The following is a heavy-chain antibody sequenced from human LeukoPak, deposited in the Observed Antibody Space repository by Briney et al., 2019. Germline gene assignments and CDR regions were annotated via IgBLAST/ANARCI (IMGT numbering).Heavy chain of an antibody. Sequence: SETLSLTCTVSGGSISIYYWSWIRQPPGKGLEWIGYIYYSGSTNYNPSLKSRVTISVDTSKNQFSLKLSSVTAADTAVYYCASSIAYCGGDCYSGAFDIWGQGTMVTVSS. CDR3: ASSIAYCGGDCYSGAFDI. J-gene: IGHJ3*02. V-gene: IGHV4-59*01. CDR2: IYYSGST. D-gene: IGHD2-21*02. CDR1: GGSISIYY.